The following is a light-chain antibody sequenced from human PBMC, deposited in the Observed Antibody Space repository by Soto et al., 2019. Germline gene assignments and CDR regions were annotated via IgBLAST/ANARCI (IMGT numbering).Light chain of an antibody. V-gene: IGKV1-39*01. J-gene: IGKJ1*01. Sequence: DIQMTQSPSSLSSSVGDIFTITCRASQGISTYLNWSQQKPGKAPKLLIYAASSLQSGVPSRFSGSGSETDFTLTVSSLQPEDFATYSCQQSYSTTWTFGQGTKVDIK. CDR2: AAS. CDR1: QGISTY. CDR3: QQSYSTTWT.